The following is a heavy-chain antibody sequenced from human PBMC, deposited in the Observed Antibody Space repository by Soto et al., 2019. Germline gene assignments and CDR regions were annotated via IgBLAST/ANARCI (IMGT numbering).Heavy chain of an antibody. CDR2: INSDGSST. J-gene: IGHJ2*01. CDR1: GFTFSSYW. D-gene: IGHD1-26*01. V-gene: IGHV3-74*01. Sequence: EVQLVESGGGLVQPGGSLRLSCAASGFTFSSYWMHWVRQAPGKGLLWVSRINSDGSSTSYADSVKGRFTISRDNAKNTLYLQMNSLRVEDTAVYYCARGGSLNWYFDLWGRGTLVTVSS. CDR3: ARGGSLNWYFDL.